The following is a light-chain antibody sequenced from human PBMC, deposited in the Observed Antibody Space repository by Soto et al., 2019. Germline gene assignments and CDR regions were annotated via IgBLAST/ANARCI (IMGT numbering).Light chain of an antibody. Sequence: EIVMTQSPATLSVSPGERATLSCRASQSVSSNLAWYQQKPGQAPRLLIYGASTRATGIPARFSGSGSGTEFTLTISSLQSEDFAVYSCQQYNNWPRSWTFGQGTKVEIK. CDR3: QQYNNWPRSWT. V-gene: IGKV3-15*01. CDR2: GAS. J-gene: IGKJ1*01. CDR1: QSVSSN.